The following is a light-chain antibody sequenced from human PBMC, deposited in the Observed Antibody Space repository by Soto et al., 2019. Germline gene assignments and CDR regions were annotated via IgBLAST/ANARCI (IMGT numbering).Light chain of an antibody. V-gene: IGKV1-39*01. CDR3: QQSYSIPRT. Sequence: DIQMTQSPSSLSASVGGRVTITCRASQTVSNYLNWYQQIPGKAPKLLLYGASSLISGVPSRFRGSGSGTDFTLTISSLQPEDFATYYCQQSYSIPRTFGPGTKLELK. CDR1: QTVSNY. J-gene: IGKJ3*01. CDR2: GAS.